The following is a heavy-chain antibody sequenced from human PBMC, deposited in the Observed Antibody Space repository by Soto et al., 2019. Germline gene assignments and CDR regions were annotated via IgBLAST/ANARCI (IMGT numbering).Heavy chain of an antibody. D-gene: IGHD2-2*02. CDR3: ATLPPRIEVRLLPIPT. V-gene: IGHV4-4*02. CDR1: GGSISSTNW. J-gene: IGHJ4*02. CDR2: IYHTGNT. Sequence: SETLSLTCYVSGGSISSTNWWTWVRQPHGKGLEWIGEIYHTGNTNYNPSVRSRVTISVDKSNNEFSLNLRAVTAADTAVYYCATLPPRIEVRLLPIPTWGKGILVTVSS.